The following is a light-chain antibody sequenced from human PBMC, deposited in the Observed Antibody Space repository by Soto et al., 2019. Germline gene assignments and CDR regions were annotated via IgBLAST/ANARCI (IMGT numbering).Light chain of an antibody. Sequence: DIQLTQSPSSLSASVGDRVTITCRASQSISSYLNWYQQKPGKAPKLLIYAASSLQSGVPSSFSGSGSGTDFTLTINSLQPEDFAIYYCQQTYSTPITFGQGTRLEIK. V-gene: IGKV1-39*01. J-gene: IGKJ5*01. CDR2: AAS. CDR3: QQTYSTPIT. CDR1: QSISSY.